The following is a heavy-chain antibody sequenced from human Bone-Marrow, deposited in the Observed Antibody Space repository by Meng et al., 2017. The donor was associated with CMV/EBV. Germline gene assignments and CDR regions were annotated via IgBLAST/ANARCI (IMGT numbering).Heavy chain of an antibody. D-gene: IGHD1-7*01. Sequence: SVKVSCKASGGTFSSYAISWVRQAPGQGLEWMGGIIPIFGTANYAQKFQGRVTITTDESTSTAYMELSSLRSEDTAVYYCARDHPNEYNWNYWFDPWGQGTLVTVPS. CDR2: IIPIFGTA. V-gene: IGHV1-69*05. CDR1: GGTFSSYA. CDR3: ARDHPNEYNWNYWFDP. J-gene: IGHJ5*02.